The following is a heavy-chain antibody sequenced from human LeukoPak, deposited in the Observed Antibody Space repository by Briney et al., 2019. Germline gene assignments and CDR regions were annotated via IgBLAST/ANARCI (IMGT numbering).Heavy chain of an antibody. Sequence: SQTLSLTCTVSGGSISSGSYYWSWIRQPAGKGLEWIGRIYTSGSTNYNPSLKSRVTISVDTSKNQFSLNLSSVTAADTAVYYCARGYDFWSGYSPQGYYYYYYMDVWGKGTTVTVSS. V-gene: IGHV4-61*02. CDR3: ARGYDFWSGYSPQGYYYYYYMDV. D-gene: IGHD3-3*01. CDR2: IYTSGST. J-gene: IGHJ6*03. CDR1: GGSISSGSYY.